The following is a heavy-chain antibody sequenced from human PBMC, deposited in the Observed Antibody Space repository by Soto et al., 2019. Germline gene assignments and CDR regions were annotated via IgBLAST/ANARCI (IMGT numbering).Heavy chain of an antibody. CDR1: GYTFTGYY. V-gene: IGHV1-2*02. CDR2: INPNSGGT. D-gene: IGHD3-3*01. J-gene: IGHJ6*02. Sequence: ASVKVSCKASGYTFTGYYMHWVRQAPGQGLEWMGWINPNSGGTNYAQKFQGRVTMTRDTSISTAYMELSRLRSDDTAVYYCARDPAYDFWSGYYSYYYYGMDVWVQGTTVTVSS. CDR3: ARDPAYDFWSGYYSYYYYGMDV.